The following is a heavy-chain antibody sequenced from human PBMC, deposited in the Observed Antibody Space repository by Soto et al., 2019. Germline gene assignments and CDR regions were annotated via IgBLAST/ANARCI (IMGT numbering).Heavy chain of an antibody. D-gene: IGHD2-15*01. CDR2: ISTYNGDT. CDR1: GYTFSTFG. V-gene: IGHV1-18*01. Sequence: ASVKVSCQASGYTFSTFGMSWLRQAPGQGLEWMGWISTYNGDTNDAPKFQDRVTMTSDTSTSTVYMELRSLRSDDTAVYYCARAGAAPYYYYGMDVWGQGTRVTVSS. J-gene: IGHJ6*02. CDR3: ARAGAAPYYYYGMDV.